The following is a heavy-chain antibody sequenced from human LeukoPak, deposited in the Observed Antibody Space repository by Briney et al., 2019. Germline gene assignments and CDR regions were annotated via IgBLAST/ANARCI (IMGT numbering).Heavy chain of an antibody. D-gene: IGHD3-3*01. CDR1: GGSISSYY. J-gene: IGHJ6*03. V-gene: IGHV4-59*01. CDR3: ARAPYYVFWSGYYFDYYYMDV. CDR2: IYDSGST. Sequence: SETLSLTCTVSGGSISSYYWSWIRQPPGKGLEWIGYIYDSGSTSYNPSLKSRVTISVDTSKNQFSLKLSSVTAADTAVYYCARAPYYVFWSGYYFDYYYMDVWGKGTTVTVSS.